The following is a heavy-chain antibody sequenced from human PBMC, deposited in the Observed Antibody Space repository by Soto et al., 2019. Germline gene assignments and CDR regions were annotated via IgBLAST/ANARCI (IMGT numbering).Heavy chain of an antibody. CDR2: IYPGDSDT. V-gene: IGHV5-51*01. Sequence: GESLKISCKGFGYSFSIYWIGWVRQMPGKGLEWMGIIYPGDSDTRYSPSFQGQVFISVDKSISTAYLQWSSLKASDTAMYYCARLHGSVIPFDYWGQGTLVTVSS. CDR3: ARLHGSVIPFDY. CDR1: GYSFSIYW. J-gene: IGHJ4*02. D-gene: IGHD3-10*01.